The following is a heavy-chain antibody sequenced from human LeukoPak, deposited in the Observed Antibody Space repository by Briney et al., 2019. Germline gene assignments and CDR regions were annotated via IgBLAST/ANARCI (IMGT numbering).Heavy chain of an antibody. J-gene: IGHJ4*02. Sequence: GGSLRLSCAASGFTFSSYAMHWVRQAPGKGLEWVAFIRYDGSNKYYADSVKGRFTISRDNSKNTLYFQMNSLRAEDTAVYYCAKDWGGSTPRCFDSWGQGTLVTVSS. CDR3: AKDWGGSTPRCFDS. D-gene: IGHD3-16*01. CDR2: IRYDGSNK. V-gene: IGHV3-30*02. CDR1: GFTFSSYA.